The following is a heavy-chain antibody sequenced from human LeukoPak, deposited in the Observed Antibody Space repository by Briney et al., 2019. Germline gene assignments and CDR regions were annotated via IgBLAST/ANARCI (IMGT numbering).Heavy chain of an antibody. CDR3: AIGITMVRGVMRYYYYGMDV. J-gene: IGHJ6*02. Sequence: PGGSLRLSCAASGFTFSSYAMSWVRQAPGKGLEWVSAISGSGGSTYYADSVKGRFTISRDNSKNTLYLQMNSLRAEDTAVYYCAIGITMVRGVMRYYYYGMDVWGQGTTVTVSS. V-gene: IGHV3-23*01. CDR2: ISGSGGST. CDR1: GFTFSSYA. D-gene: IGHD3-10*01.